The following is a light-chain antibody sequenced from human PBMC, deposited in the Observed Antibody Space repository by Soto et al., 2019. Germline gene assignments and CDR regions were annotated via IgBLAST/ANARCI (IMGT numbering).Light chain of an antibody. V-gene: IGKV1-39*01. CDR1: QSVSTY. CDR2: AAS. J-gene: IGKJ5*01. Sequence: DTQLTQSPSSLSPSISERLTITCLASQSVSTYLNWYQQRPGKAPNLLIYAASSLQSGVPSRFSGSGSGTDFTPTISSLQPEDFATYYCLQSYNIPVTFGQGTRLEI. CDR3: LQSYNIPVT.